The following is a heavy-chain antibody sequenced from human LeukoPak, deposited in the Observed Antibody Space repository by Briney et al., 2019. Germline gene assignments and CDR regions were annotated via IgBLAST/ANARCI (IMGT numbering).Heavy chain of an antibody. CDR3: AKSSYNRGWPGY. CDR1: GFTFNSYA. Sequence: PGGSLRLSCAASGFTFNSYAMSWVRQAPGRGLEWVSAISGSGGTTYYADSVRGHFTISRDNSKNTLYLQVNSLRGEDTAAYYCAKSSYNRGWPGYWGPGTLVTVSS. D-gene: IGHD6-19*01. J-gene: IGHJ4*02. CDR2: ISGSGGTT. V-gene: IGHV3-23*01.